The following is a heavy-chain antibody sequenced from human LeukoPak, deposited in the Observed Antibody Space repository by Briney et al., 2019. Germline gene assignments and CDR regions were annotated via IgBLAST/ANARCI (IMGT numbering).Heavy chain of an antibody. D-gene: IGHD6-19*01. Sequence: GGSLRLSCAASGFMFRSFEMYWVRQAPGKGLEWIAYISRGATTMYYADSVKGRFTISRDDAKNSLFLQMNSLRAEDTAVYYCALLAVASDFDYWGQGALVTVSS. J-gene: IGHJ4*02. V-gene: IGHV3-48*03. CDR1: GFMFRSFE. CDR3: ALLAVASDFDY. CDR2: ISRGATTM.